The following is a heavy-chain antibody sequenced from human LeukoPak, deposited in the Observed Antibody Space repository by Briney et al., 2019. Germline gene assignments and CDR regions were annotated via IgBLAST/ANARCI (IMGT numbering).Heavy chain of an antibody. CDR2: ISCDGSKK. CDR3: AKDWAGYSSGLNWFDP. D-gene: IGHD6-19*01. V-gene: IGHV3-30*18. CDR1: GFTFSSYG. J-gene: IGHJ5*02. Sequence: GGSLRLSCAPSGFTFSSYGMHWVREAPGKGLEGVAVISCDGSKKYYADSVKGRFTISRDNSKNTLSVQMNNQRAEDTAVYYCAKDWAGYSSGLNWFDPWGKGTLVTVST.